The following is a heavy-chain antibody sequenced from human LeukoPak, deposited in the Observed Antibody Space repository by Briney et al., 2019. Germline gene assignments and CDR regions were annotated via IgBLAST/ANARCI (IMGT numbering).Heavy chain of an antibody. D-gene: IGHD5-12*01. CDR3: VKGRGGYVKYKTFDY. J-gene: IGHJ4*02. CDR2: IKHDGSEA. Sequence: GGSLRLSCAACGFTFSSYWMSWVRQAPGKGLEWVANIKHDGSEAYYVASVKGRFTISKDNAKNSLYLQMNSLRTEDTAVYYCVKGRGGYVKYKTFDYWGQGTLVTVSS. V-gene: IGHV3-7*01. CDR1: GFTFSSYW.